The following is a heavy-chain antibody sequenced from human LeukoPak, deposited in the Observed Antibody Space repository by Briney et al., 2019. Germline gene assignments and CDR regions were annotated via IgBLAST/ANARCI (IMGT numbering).Heavy chain of an antibody. D-gene: IGHD2-15*01. CDR2: INPSGGST. J-gene: IGHJ6*03. V-gene: IGHV1-46*03. CDR3: ASSGADCSGGSCWGRGYYYYYMDV. Sequence: ASVKVSCKASGYTFTSCDMHWVRQAPGQGLEWMGIINPSGGSTSYAQKFQGRVTMTRDTSTSTVYMELSSLISEDTAVYYCASSGADCSGGSCWGRGYYYYYMDVWGKGTTVTVSS. CDR1: GYTFTSCD.